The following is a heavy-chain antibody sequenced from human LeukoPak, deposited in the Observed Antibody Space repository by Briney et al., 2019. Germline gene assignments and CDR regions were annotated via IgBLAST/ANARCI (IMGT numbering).Heavy chain of an antibody. D-gene: IGHD3-16*02. Sequence: PSETLSLTCTVSGASISSYYWSWIRQPPGKGLEWIGYIYYSGSTNYNPSLKSRATISVDTSNNQFSLKLSSVTAADTAVYYCARVWVGVLSLIFDYWGQGTLVTVSS. J-gene: IGHJ4*02. CDR3: ARVWVGVLSLIFDY. CDR1: GASISSYY. CDR2: IYYSGST. V-gene: IGHV4-59*01.